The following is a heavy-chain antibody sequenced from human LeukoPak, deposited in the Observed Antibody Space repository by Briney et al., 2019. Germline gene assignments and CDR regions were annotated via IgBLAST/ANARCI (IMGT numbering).Heavy chain of an antibody. CDR3: ARLVEMADYYFDY. CDR2: ISSSGSTT. D-gene: IGHD5-24*01. CDR1: GFTFSDYY. J-gene: IGHJ4*02. V-gene: IGHV3-11*01. Sequence: GGSLRLSCAASGFTFSDYYMSWIRQAPGKGLEWVSYISSSGSTTYYADSVKGRFTISRDNAKNSLYLQMNSLRAEDTAVYYCARLVEMADYYFDYWGQGTLVTVSS.